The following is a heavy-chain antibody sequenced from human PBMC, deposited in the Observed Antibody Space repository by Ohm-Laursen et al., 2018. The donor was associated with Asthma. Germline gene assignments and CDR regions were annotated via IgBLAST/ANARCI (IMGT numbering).Heavy chain of an antibody. V-gene: IGHV3-23*01. CDR3: ARAQWLAGDFDY. Sequence: SLRLSCAASGFTFSSYAMSWVRQAPGKGLEWASAISGSGGSTYYADSVKGRFTISRDNSKNTLYLQMNSLRAEDTAVYYCARAQWLAGDFDYWGQGTLVTVSS. J-gene: IGHJ4*02. D-gene: IGHD6-19*01. CDR2: ISGSGGST. CDR1: GFTFSSYA.